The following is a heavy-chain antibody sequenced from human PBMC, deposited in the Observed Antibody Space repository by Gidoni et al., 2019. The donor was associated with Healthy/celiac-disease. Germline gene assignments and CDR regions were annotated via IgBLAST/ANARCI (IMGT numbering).Heavy chain of an antibody. J-gene: IGHJ6*03. V-gene: IGHV4-31*03. Sequence: QVQLQESVPGLVKPSQTLSLTCTVSGGSISSGGSSWTWIRQHPGKGLECIGYIYYSGSTYYNPAHKSRVIRSVDTSKKQFSLKLSSVTAADAAVYYCARESTGDDYYYYMDVWGKGTTVTVSS. CDR3: ARESTGDDYYYYMDV. D-gene: IGHD7-27*01. CDR2: IYYSGST. CDR1: GGSISSGGSS.